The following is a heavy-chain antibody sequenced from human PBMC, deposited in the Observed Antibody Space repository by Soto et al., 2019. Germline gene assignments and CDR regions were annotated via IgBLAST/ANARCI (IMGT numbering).Heavy chain of an antibody. CDR3: ARDRMGPPLGMDV. CDR2: INPSDGST. Sequence: ASVKVSCKASGYTFTSYYMHWVRQAPGQGLEWMGIINPSDGSTSYAQKFQGRVTMTRDTSTSTVYMELSCLRSEDRAVYYCARDRMGPPLGMDVWRQGTTVTVSS. D-gene: IGHD1-26*01. J-gene: IGHJ6*02. V-gene: IGHV1-46*01. CDR1: GYTFTSYY.